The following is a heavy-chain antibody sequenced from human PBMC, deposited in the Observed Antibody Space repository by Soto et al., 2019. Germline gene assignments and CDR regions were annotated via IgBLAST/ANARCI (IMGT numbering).Heavy chain of an antibody. V-gene: IGHV3-15*01. CDR3: TTDWVTNRH. CDR1: GITFSDAW. CDR2: IKSKKDGGTT. J-gene: IGHJ1*01. D-gene: IGHD4-17*01. Sequence: EVQLVESGGGFVKPGGCLRLSCAASGITFSDAWMSWVRQAPGKGPEWVGRIKSKKDGGTTDYAAPVQGRFSISRDDSKNTVYLQMDSLETEDTAVYYCTTDWVTNRHWGQGTLVTVSS.